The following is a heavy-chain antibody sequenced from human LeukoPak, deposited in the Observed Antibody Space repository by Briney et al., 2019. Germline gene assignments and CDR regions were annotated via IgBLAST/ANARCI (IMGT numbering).Heavy chain of an antibody. D-gene: IGHD5-24*01. V-gene: IGHV3-53*01. CDR1: GFTVSSRH. CDR3: AREGEKGDGYNHGLDY. J-gene: IGHJ4*02. CDR2: LRKVGTT. Sequence: GGSLRLSCATSGFTVSSRHMSWIRQAPGKGLEWVAVLRKVGTTFYTDSVKGRFTISRDTSKNTLNLQMNSLRAEDTAVYYCAREGEKGDGYNHGLDYWGQGTLVTVSS.